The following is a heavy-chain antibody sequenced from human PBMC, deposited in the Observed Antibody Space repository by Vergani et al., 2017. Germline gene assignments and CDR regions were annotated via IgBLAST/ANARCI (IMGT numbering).Heavy chain of an antibody. J-gene: IGHJ5*02. V-gene: IGHV4-61*02. D-gene: IGHD3-10*01. CDR2: IHSSGTT. CDR3: ARDSWTSELRGVYWFDT. Sequence: QVQLHESGPGLVKPSQTLSLTCTVSGGSITSGSFYWSWIRQPAGKGLEWIGRIHSSGTTNHNPSRKSRVTLSVYTSKNQLSLRMPSVTAADTAVYYCARDSWTSELRGVYWFDTWGQGTLVIVSS. CDR1: GGSITSGSFY.